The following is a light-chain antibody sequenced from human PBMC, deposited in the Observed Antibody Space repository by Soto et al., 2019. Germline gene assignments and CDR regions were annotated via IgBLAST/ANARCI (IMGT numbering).Light chain of an antibody. CDR1: QRVSSSY. V-gene: IGKV3-20*01. CDR2: GAS. Sequence: EIVLTQAPGTLFLSQGEKASLSCRASQRVSSSYLAWYQQKPGQAPRLLIYGASSRATGFPDRFSGSGSGTDFTLTISRLEPEDFAVYYCKQYNNWPRTFGQGTKGEIK. CDR3: KQYNNWPRT. J-gene: IGKJ1*01.